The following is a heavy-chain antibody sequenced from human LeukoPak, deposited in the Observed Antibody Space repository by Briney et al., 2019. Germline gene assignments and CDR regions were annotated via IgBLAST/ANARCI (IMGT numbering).Heavy chain of an antibody. CDR3: ASRVRGRYFDWLSKMFDY. V-gene: IGHV3-23*01. J-gene: IGHJ4*02. D-gene: IGHD3-9*01. CDR1: GFTFSSYA. Sequence: GGSLRLSCAASGFTFSSYAMSWVRQAPGKGLEWVSTISGSGGSTYYADSVKGRFTISRDNSKNTLYLQMNTLRAEDTAVYYCASRVRGRYFDWLSKMFDYWGQGTLVTVSS. CDR2: ISGSGGST.